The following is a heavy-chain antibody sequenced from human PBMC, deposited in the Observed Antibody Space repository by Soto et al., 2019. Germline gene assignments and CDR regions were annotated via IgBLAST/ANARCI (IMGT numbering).Heavy chain of an antibody. CDR2: ISGSGSTL. V-gene: IGHV3-48*03. Sequence: PGGSLRLSCAASGFTFNTYEMTWVRQAPGKGLEWISYISGSGSTLYYADSVKGRFTISRDNAKNSLYLQMNSLGAEDTAIYYCARDLKGIYYGLDHWGQGTLVTVSS. CDR3: ARDLKGIYYGLDH. D-gene: IGHD1-26*01. J-gene: IGHJ4*02. CDR1: GFTFNTYE.